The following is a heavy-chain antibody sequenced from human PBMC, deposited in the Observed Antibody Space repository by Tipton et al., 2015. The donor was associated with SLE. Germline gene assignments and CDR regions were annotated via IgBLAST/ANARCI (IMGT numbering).Heavy chain of an antibody. CDR2: IDYNGST. D-gene: IGHD2-2*01. CDR3: ARRVMDYCGSSSCYLYFDY. J-gene: IGHJ4*02. Sequence: TLSLTCTVSGGSISSGGYYWSWIRQSPGKGLEWIGYIDYNGSTNYKASLRSRVTMSVNRSKNQFSLKLSSVTAADTAVYYCARRVMDYCGSSSCYLYFDYWGQGALVTVSS. CDR1: GGSISSGGYY. V-gene: IGHV4-30-2*06.